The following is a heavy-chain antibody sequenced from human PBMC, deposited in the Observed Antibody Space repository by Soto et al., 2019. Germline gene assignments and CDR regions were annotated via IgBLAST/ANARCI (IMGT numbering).Heavy chain of an antibody. J-gene: IGHJ4*02. D-gene: IGHD4-17*01. Sequence: GGSLRLSCAASGFTFSSYGMHWVRQAPGKGLEWVAVISYDGSNKYYADSVKGRFTISRDNSKSTLYLQMNSLRAEDTAVYYCAKSTTVIDYWGQGTLVTVSS. CDR3: AKSTTVIDY. CDR2: ISYDGSNK. V-gene: IGHV3-30*18. CDR1: GFTFSSYG.